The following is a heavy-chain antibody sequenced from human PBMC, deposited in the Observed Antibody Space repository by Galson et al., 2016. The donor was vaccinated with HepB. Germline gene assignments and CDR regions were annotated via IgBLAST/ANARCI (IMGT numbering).Heavy chain of an antibody. CDR2: VKNDGTIS. J-gene: IGHJ4*02. V-gene: IGHV3-64*04. D-gene: IGHD3-16*01. CDR1: GFTFSRFA. Sequence: SLRLSCAASGFTFSRFAVHWVRQAPGKGLEYVSVVKNDGTISYHADSVKGRFTISRDNSKNTLYLFMNNLRAGDTAVYYCGKHGGFDYWGQGTLVSVSS. CDR3: GKHGGFDY.